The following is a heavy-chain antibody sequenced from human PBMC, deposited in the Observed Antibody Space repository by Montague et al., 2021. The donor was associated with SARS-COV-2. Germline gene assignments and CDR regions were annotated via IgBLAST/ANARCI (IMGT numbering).Heavy chain of an antibody. J-gene: IGHJ5*02. CDR1: GGSISSYH. V-gene: IGHV4-59*01. CDR2: IYYRGST. D-gene: IGHD5-24*01. Sequence: SETLSLTCTVSGGSISSYHWSWIRQPPGKGLEWIGYIYYRGSTNYNPSLETRVTISVDPSKNQFSLKLSSVTAADTAVYYCAREDRWNWFDPWGQGTLVIVSS. CDR3: AREDRWNWFDP.